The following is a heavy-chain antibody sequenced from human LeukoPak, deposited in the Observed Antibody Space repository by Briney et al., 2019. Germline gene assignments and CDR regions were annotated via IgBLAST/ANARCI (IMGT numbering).Heavy chain of an antibody. CDR1: GFTFSSYA. CDR2: ISGSGDST. Sequence: GGSLRLSCAASGFTFSSYAMSWVRQAPGKGLEWVSAISGSGDSTYYGGSVKGRFTISRDNSKNTLYLQMNSLRAEDTAVYYCAKDEGSSGPSDYWGQGTLVTVSS. CDR3: AKDEGSSGPSDY. V-gene: IGHV3-23*01. D-gene: IGHD3-22*01. J-gene: IGHJ4*02.